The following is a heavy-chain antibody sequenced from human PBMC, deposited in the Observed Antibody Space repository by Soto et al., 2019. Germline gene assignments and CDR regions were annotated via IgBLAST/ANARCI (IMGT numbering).Heavy chain of an antibody. Sequence: QVQLVQSGAEVKKPGASVKVSCKASGYTFTSYGISWVRQAPGQGLEWMGWISAYNGNTNYAQKLQGRVTMTTDTSPSTAYMELRSLRSDDTAVYYCARDPSQLERTSGWFDPWGQGTLVTVSS. CDR1: GYTFTSYG. D-gene: IGHD1-1*01. CDR3: ARDPSQLERTSGWFDP. J-gene: IGHJ5*02. CDR2: ISAYNGNT. V-gene: IGHV1-18*01.